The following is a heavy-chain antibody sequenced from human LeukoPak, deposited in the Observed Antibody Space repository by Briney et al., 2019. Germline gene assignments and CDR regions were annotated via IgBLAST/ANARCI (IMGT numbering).Heavy chain of an antibody. J-gene: IGHJ6*02. CDR2: IHYDGNT. CDR3: ARLGGGSYYYYYYYGMDV. Sequence: SETLSLTCTVSGGSISSSTYSWTWIRQPPGKGLEWIGSIHYDGNTYYKPSLKSRVTISVDTSKNQFSLKLSSVTAADTAVYYCARLGGGSYYYYYYYGMDVWGQGTTVTVSS. D-gene: IGHD1-26*01. V-gene: IGHV4-39*01. CDR1: GGSISSSTYS.